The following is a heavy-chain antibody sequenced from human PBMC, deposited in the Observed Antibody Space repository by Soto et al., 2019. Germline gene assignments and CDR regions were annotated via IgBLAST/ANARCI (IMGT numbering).Heavy chain of an antibody. D-gene: IGHD5-18*01. CDR1: GFTFSSYG. J-gene: IGHJ4*02. V-gene: IGHV3-30*18. Sequence: QVQLVESGGGVVQPGRSLRLSCAASGFTFSSYGMHWVRQAPGKGLEWVAVISYDGSNKYYAYSVKGRFTISRDNSKNTLDLQINSLRAEDTAGYYCAKEGAYSYVDYWGQGTLVTVSS. CDR2: ISYDGSNK. CDR3: AKEGAYSYVDY.